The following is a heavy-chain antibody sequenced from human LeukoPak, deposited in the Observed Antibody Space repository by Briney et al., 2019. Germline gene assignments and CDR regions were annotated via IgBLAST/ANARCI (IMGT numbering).Heavy chain of an antibody. CDR2: ISSSSTYI. D-gene: IGHD1-1*01. CDR1: GFPFSSFS. J-gene: IGHJ6*03. V-gene: IGHV3-21*01. CDR3: DRDSGSNGLYYYMGV. Sequence: KPGGSLRLSCAASGFPFSSFSMNSVRQAPGKGLEWVSCISSSSTYIYYADSVKGRFTISRDNAKNSLSLQMNSLRAEDTAVYYCDRDSGSNGLYYYMGVWGKGTTVTVSS.